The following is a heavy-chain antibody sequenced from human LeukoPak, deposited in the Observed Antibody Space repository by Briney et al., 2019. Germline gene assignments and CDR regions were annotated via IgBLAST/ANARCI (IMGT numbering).Heavy chain of an antibody. D-gene: IGHD5-18*01. J-gene: IGHJ4*02. CDR1: GFTFSSYA. CDR3: AKDGYSYGYFGY. V-gene: IGHV3-23*01. Sequence: GRSLRLSCAASGFTFSSYAMSWVRQAPGKGLEWVSAISGSGGSTYYADSVKGRFTISRDNSKNTLYLQMNSLRAEDTAVYYCAKDGYSYGYFGYWGQGTLVTVSS. CDR2: ISGSGGST.